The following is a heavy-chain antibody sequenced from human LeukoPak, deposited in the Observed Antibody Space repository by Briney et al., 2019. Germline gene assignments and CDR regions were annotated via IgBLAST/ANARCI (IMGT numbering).Heavy chain of an antibody. CDR2: IIPMFGAA. V-gene: IGHV1-69*13. CDR1: GYTFTSYG. J-gene: IGHJ4*02. D-gene: IGHD3-22*01. Sequence: GASVKVSCKASGYTFTSYGIFWVRQAPGQGLEWMGGIIPMFGAANYAQKFQGRVTITADESTSTAYMELSSLRSEDTAVYYCARDSPSLITMIVVVIPTFADYWGQGTLVTVSS. CDR3: ARDSPSLITMIVVVIPTFADY.